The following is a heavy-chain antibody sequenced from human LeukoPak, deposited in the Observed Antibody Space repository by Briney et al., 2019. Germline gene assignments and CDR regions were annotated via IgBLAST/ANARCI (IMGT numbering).Heavy chain of an antibody. CDR2: IYSGGST. J-gene: IGHJ6*02. D-gene: IGHD2-21*02. CDR3: ARGLGYCGGDCSIYGMDV. V-gene: IGHV3-53*01. Sequence: GGSLRLSCAVSGFTVSSNYMSWVRQAPGKGLEWVSVIYSGGSTYYADCVKGRFTISRDNSKNTLYLQMNSLRAEDTAVYYCARGLGYCGGDCSIYGMDVWGQGTTVTVSS. CDR1: GFTVSSNY.